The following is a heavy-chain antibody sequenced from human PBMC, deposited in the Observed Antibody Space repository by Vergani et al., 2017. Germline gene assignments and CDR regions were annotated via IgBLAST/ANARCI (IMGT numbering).Heavy chain of an antibody. V-gene: IGHV3-33*01. J-gene: IGHJ4*02. D-gene: IGHD5-24*01. CDR1: RFKLGDYG. CDR3: ARESRDTPSSLDY. Sequence: QVQLVESGGGVVQPGRSLRLSCTPSRFKLGDYGMHWVRQAPGRGLEWVSMTLYEGNNNYYADAVKGRFTIAKDVSKKTLWLQKNSLRGDDTAVYYCARESRDTPSSLDYWGQGTLVTVSS. CDR2: TLYEGNNN.